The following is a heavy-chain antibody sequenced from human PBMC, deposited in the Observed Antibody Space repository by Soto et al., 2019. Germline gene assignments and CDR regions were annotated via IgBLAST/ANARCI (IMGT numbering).Heavy chain of an antibody. J-gene: IGHJ4*02. V-gene: IGHV3-48*02. CDR2: ISSSSSTI. CDR3: ARAPLRRYHDSSGCFDY. D-gene: IGHD3-22*01. Sequence: PGGSLRLSCAASGFTFSSYSMNWVRQAPGKGLEWVSSISSSSSTIYYADSVKGRFTISRDNAKNSLYLQMNSLRDEDTAVYYCARAPLRRYHDSSGCFDYWGQGTLVTVSS. CDR1: GFTFSSYS.